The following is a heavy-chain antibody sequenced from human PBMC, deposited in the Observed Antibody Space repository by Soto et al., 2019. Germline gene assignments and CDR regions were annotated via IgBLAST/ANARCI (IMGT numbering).Heavy chain of an antibody. CDR1: GGSINSGGYC. D-gene: IGHD3-16*01. CDR3: SRGILV. CDR2: ISYGGST. J-gene: IGHJ4*02. Sequence: QVQLQESGPGLVKPSQTLSLTCTVSGGSINSGGYCWSWIRQHPGKGLDWIGCISYGGSTSYNPSLGTRVTISVATSKNLFSLTLTSVTAADTAVYSCSRGILVWGQGALITVSS. V-gene: IGHV4-31*03.